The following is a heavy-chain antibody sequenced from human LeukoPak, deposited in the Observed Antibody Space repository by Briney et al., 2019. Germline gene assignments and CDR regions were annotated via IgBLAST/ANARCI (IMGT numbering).Heavy chain of an antibody. D-gene: IGHD6-19*01. CDR3: ARAGIGIEVAGTIHNWFDP. CDR2: IYYSGST. V-gene: IGHV4-59*04. J-gene: IGHJ5*02. Sequence: SETLSLTCTVSGGSISSYYWSWIRQPPGKGLEWIGYIYYSGSTYYNPSLRSRVSISVDTSKNQFSLKLTSVTAAGTAVYYCARAGIGIEVAGTIHNWFDPWGQGTQVTVSS. CDR1: GGSISSYY.